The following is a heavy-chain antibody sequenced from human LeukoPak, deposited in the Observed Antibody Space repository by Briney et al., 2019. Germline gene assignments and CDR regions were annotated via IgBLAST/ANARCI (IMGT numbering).Heavy chain of an antibody. D-gene: IGHD1-26*01. J-gene: IGHJ4*02. CDR2: ISSSGSTR. CDR1: GFTFSSYE. CDR3: ARDLRIVSGSSLDY. Sequence: GGSLRLSCAASGFTFSSYEMNWVGQAAGKGVGGVSCISSSGSTRYYADSGKGRFISSRDNTKNSLYLQMNSLRAEDTAIYYCARDLRIVSGSSLDYWGQGTLVTVSS. V-gene: IGHV3-48*03.